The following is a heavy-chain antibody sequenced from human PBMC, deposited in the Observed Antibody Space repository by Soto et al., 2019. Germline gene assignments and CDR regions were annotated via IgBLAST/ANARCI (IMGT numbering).Heavy chain of an antibody. D-gene: IGHD2-21*02. CDR3: ARGDGGNSNWYFDL. J-gene: IGHJ2*01. CDR2: IIPIFGTA. V-gene: IGHV1-69*12. CDR1: EAPSAGMV. Sequence: QVQLVQSGAEVKKPGSSVKVSCKAPEAPSAGMVSAGVGRPLGQGLGWMGGIIPIFGTANYAQKFQGRVTITADESTSTAYMELSSLRSEDTAVYYCARGDGGNSNWYFDLWGRGTLVTVSS.